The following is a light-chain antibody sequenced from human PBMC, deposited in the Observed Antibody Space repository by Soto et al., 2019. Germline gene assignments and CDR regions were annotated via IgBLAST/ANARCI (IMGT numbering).Light chain of an antibody. V-gene: IGKV1-9*01. CDR1: QGINNY. CDR3: QQLNSYPIT. Sequence: DIQLTQSPSFLSASVGYRVTITCRASQGINNYLGWYQQKPGKAPKLLIYAASTLQSGVPSRFSGSGSGTEFTLTISSLQPEDFATYYCQQLNSYPITFGPGTKVDI. CDR2: AAS. J-gene: IGKJ3*01.